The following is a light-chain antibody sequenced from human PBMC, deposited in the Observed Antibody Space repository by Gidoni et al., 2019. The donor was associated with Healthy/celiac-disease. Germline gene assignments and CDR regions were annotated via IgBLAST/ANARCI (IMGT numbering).Light chain of an antibody. Sequence: DIQTTQSPSSLSASVGDRVTITCQASQDLSNYLNWYQQKPGKAPKLLIYDASNLETGVPSRFSGSGSGTDFTFTISSLQPEDIATYYCQQYDNLSLTFGGGTKVEIK. J-gene: IGKJ4*01. CDR2: DAS. CDR3: QQYDNLSLT. CDR1: QDLSNY. V-gene: IGKV1-33*01.